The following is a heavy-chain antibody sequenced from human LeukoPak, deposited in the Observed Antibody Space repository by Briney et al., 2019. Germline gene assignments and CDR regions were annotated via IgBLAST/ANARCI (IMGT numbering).Heavy chain of an antibody. CDR1: GFTFSVYA. Sequence: GGSLRLSCAVSGFTFSVYAMSWVRQAPGKGLEWVSTISGSGGTTYNADSVKGRFTISRDNSKNTLYLQMNSLRAEDTAVYYCAKAQGSGGSCYVVCGFDIWGQGTMVTVSS. CDR2: ISGSGGTT. J-gene: IGHJ3*02. D-gene: IGHD2-15*01. CDR3: AKAQGSGGSCYVVCGFDI. V-gene: IGHV3-23*01.